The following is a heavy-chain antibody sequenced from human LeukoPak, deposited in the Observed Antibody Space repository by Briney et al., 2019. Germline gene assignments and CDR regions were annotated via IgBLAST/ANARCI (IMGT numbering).Heavy chain of an antibody. CDR1: GYTFTSYG. CDR2: ISAYNGHT. CDR3: ASGGNCVGATCFTFDY. V-gene: IGHV1-18*04. Sequence: GASVKVSCKASGYTFTSYGISWVRQAPGQGLEWMGWISAYNGHTNYAQKFRGRVTMTTGTSTDTAYMELTSLRSDDTAMYYCASGGNCVGATCFTFDYWGQGTLVSVSS. D-gene: IGHD2-21*01. J-gene: IGHJ4*02.